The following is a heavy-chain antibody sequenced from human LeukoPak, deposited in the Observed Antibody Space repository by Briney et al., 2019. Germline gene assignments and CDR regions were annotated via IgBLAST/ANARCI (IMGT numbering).Heavy chain of an antibody. CDR1: GGSISSGGYY. Sequence: SETLSLTCTVSGGSISSGGYYWSWIRQHPGKGLEWIGYIYYSGSAFFSPSLKSRTTISVDTSRNQFSLKLNSVTAADTAVYYCARVRITGTPEFNWFDPWGQGTLVTVSS. CDR2: IYYSGSA. J-gene: IGHJ5*02. D-gene: IGHD1-20*01. V-gene: IGHV4-31*03. CDR3: ARVRITGTPEFNWFDP.